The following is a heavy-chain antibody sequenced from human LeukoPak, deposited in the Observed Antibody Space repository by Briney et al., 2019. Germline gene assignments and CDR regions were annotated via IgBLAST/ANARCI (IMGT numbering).Heavy chain of an antibody. CDR2: IDRDGVTT. J-gene: IGHJ5*01. CDR3: GTSRWSGYVDS. V-gene: IGHV3-74*01. Sequence: GGSLRLSCTGSTRDFTNYWIHWVRQVPGKGLAWVSRIDRDGVTTHYADSVKGRFSISRDNAKNTVYLLMNSVRAEDTAVYYCGTSRWSGYVDSWGQGTLVTVTS. CDR1: TRDFTNYW. D-gene: IGHD5-12*01.